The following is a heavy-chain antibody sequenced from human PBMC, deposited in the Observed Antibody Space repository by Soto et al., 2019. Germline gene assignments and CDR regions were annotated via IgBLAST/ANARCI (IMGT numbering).Heavy chain of an antibody. D-gene: IGHD6-13*01. CDR2: ISSSSSTI. V-gene: IGHV3-48*01. J-gene: IGHJ5*02. CDR1: GFTFSSYS. Sequence: GGSLRLSCAASGFTFSSYSMNWVRQAPGKGLEWVSYISSSSSTIYYADSVKGRFTISRDNAKNPLYLQMNSLRAEDTAVYYCAKDARSSRYSSSWYNWFDPWGQGTLVTGSS. CDR3: AKDARSSRYSSSWYNWFDP.